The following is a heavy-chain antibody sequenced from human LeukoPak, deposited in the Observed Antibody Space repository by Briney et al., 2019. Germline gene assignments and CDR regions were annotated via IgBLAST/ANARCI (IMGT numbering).Heavy chain of an antibody. CDR2: IKSKTDGGTT. J-gene: IGHJ5*02. D-gene: IGHD3-10*01. Sequence: GGSLRLSCAASGFTFSNAWMSWVRQAPGKGLEWVGRIKSKTDGGTTDYAAPVKGRFTISRDDSKNTLYLQMNSLKTEDTAVYYCTTRATYYYGSGSYYPWGQGTLVTVSS. CDR1: GFTFSNAW. CDR3: TTRATYYYGSGSYYP. V-gene: IGHV3-15*01.